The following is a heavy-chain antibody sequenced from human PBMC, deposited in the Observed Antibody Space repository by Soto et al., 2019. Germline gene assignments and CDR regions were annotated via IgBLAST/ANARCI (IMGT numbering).Heavy chain of an antibody. D-gene: IGHD2-2*01. J-gene: IGHJ4*02. V-gene: IGHV3-23*01. CDR2: ISGSGGST. Sequence: GGSLRLSCAASGFTFSSYALSWVRQAPGKGLEWVSAISGSGGSTYYADSVKGRFTISRDNSKNTLYLQMNSLRAEDTAVYYCAKDRGIVVVPAAQFDYWGQGTLVTVSS. CDR3: AKDRGIVVVPAAQFDY. CDR1: GFTFSSYA.